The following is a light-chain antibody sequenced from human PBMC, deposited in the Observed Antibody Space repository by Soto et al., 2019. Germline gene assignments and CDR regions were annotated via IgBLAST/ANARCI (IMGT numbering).Light chain of an antibody. V-gene: IGKV1-33*01. CDR1: QDISSY. CDR2: DAY. Sequence: DIQMTQSPSSLSASVGGRVTITCQASQDISSYLSWYQQRPGKAPELLISDAYNLETGVPSRFSRSGSGTHFTLTISSLQPEDIATYYCQQYDNLPLTFGGGTKVEIK. J-gene: IGKJ4*01. CDR3: QQYDNLPLT.